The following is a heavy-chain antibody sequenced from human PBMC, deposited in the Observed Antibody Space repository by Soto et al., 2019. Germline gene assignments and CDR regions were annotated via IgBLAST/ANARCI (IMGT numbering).Heavy chain of an antibody. CDR3: AKDTATAITSYYFYGMDV. D-gene: IGHD5-12*01. CDR2: VSGSSGSK. CDR1: GFTFSSYA. V-gene: IGHV3-23*01. Sequence: EVQLLESGGGLVQPGGSLRLSCAASGFTFSSYAMSWVRQAPGKGLEWVSSVSGSSGSKSYADSVKGRFTISRDNSKNTLHLQMNSLRGEDTAVYYCAKDTATAITSYYFYGMDVWGQGTTVTVSS. J-gene: IGHJ6*02.